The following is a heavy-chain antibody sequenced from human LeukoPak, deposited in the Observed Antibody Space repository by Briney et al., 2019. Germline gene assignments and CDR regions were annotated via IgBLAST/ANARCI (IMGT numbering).Heavy chain of an antibody. J-gene: IGHJ5*02. CDR2: INPNSGGT. Sequence: GASVKVSCKASGYTFTGYYMHWVRQAPGQGLEWIGWINPNSGGTNYAQKFQGRVTMTRDTSISTAYMELSRLRSDDTAVYYCASHTTTVTTSWFDPWGQGTLVTVSS. CDR1: GYTFTGYY. CDR3: ASHTTTVTTSWFDP. D-gene: IGHD4-17*01. V-gene: IGHV1-2*02.